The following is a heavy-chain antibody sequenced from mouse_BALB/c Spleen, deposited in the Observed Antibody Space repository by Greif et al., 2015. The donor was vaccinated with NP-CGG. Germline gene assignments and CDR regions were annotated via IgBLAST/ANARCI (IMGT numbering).Heavy chain of an antibody. CDR1: GYTFTSYV. Sequence: EVKLMDSGPELVKPGASVKMSCKASGYTFTSYVMHWVKQKPGQGLEWIGYINPYNDGTKYNEKFKGKATLTSDKSSSTAYMELSSLTSEDSAVYYGAKGDYYGSRGAMDYWGQGTSVTVSS. V-gene: IGHV1-14*01. J-gene: IGHJ4*01. CDR2: INPYNDGT. D-gene: IGHD1-1*01. CDR3: AKGDYYGSRGAMDY.